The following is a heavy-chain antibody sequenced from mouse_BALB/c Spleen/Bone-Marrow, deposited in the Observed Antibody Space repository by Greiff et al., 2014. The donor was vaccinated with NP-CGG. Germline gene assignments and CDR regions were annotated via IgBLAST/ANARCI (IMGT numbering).Heavy chain of an antibody. CDR2: INPCNGGT. J-gene: IGHJ4*01. CDR3: TRGLEYVVDY. D-gene: IGHD2-13*01. V-gene: IGHV1-26*01. Sequence: EVQLQQSGPELVKPGASMKISCKASGYSFTGYSMNWVKQSHGQNLEWIGLINPCNGGTSYNQKFKDKATLTVDKSSSTAYMELLSLTSEDSAVYYCTRGLEYVVDYWGQGTSVTVSS. CDR1: GYSFTGYS.